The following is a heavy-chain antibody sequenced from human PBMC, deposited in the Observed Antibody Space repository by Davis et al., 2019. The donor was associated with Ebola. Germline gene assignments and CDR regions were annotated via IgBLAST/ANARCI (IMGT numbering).Heavy chain of an antibody. J-gene: IGHJ6*02. Sequence: GESLKISCAASGFTFSSYAMSWVRQAPGKGLEWVSAISGSGGSTYYADSVKGRFTISRHNSKNTLYLQMNSLKTEDTAVYYCATRGMDVWGQGTTVTVSS. CDR2: ISGSGGST. CDR3: ATRGMDV. V-gene: IGHV3-23*01. CDR1: GFTFSSYA.